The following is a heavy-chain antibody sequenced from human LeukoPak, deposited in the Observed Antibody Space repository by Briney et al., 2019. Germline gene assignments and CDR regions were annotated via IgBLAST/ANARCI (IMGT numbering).Heavy chain of an antibody. D-gene: IGHD5-24*01. CDR1: GYIITAYY. J-gene: IGHJ4*02. Sequence: ASVKVSCKASGYIITAYYIHWVRQAPGQGLEWMGYINPNSGGTDYAQKFQGRVTMTRDTSISTAYMELSNLRSDDTAVYYCARDDMATNPLEFDYWGQGTLVTVSS. CDR2: INPNSGGT. V-gene: IGHV1-2*02. CDR3: ARDDMATNPLEFDY.